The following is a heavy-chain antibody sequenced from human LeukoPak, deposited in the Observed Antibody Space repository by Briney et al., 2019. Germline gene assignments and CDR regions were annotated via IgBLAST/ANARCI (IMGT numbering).Heavy chain of an antibody. CDR1: GFTFSSYS. CDR2: ITGSSSYI. Sequence: GGSLRLSCAASGFTFSSYSMNWVRQAPGKGLEWVSSITGSSSYIHYADSVKGRFTISRDNAKNSLYLQMNSLRAEDTAVYYCARGYYRVAYWGQGTRSPSPQ. CDR3: ARGYYRVAY. J-gene: IGHJ4*02. D-gene: IGHD2-15*01. V-gene: IGHV3-21*01.